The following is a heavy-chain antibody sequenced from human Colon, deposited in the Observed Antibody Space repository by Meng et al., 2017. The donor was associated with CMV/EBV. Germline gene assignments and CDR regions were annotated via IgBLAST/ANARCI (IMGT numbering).Heavy chain of an antibody. CDR2: LNQAGNDR. J-gene: IGHJ6*02. CDR1: GFTFSGFW. D-gene: IGHD5-24*01. Sequence: GGSLRLSCEGSGFTFSGFWMTWVRLPPGKGLEWVACLNQAGNDRYYVDSVKGRFTISRDNAKNSLYLQMNSLRDEDTAVYYCASIGDGYMRADSNGMGVWGQGTTDTVSS. CDR3: ASIGDGYMRADSNGMGV. V-gene: IGHV3-7*01.